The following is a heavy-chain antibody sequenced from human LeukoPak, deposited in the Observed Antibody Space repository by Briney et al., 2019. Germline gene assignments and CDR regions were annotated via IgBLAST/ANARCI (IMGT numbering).Heavy chain of an antibody. CDR2: IDIDGSST. V-gene: IGHV3-74*01. CDR3: YIPYYDTSAYKGY. J-gene: IGHJ4*02. D-gene: IGHD3-22*01. CDR1: GFTLSGYW. Sequence: PGGSLRLSCAASGFTLSGYWMHWVRQVPGKGLVWVSRIDIDGSSTRYADSVKGRFTISRDNSKNTLYLQMNSLRAEDTAVYYCYIPYYDTSAYKGYWGQGTLVTVSS.